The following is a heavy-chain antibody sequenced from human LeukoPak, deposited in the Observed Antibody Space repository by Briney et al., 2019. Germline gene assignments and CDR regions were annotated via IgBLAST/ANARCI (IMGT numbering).Heavy chain of an antibody. CDR1: GGSINSGPYF. CDR2: FYTNGST. J-gene: IGHJ4*02. D-gene: IGHD3-10*01. Sequence: SQTLSLTCTVSGGSINSGPYFWSWIRQPAGKGPEWIGRFYTNGSTNYNPSLKSRVTISVDTSKNQFSLKLSSVTAADTAVYYCARQSGQFDYWGQGTLVTVSS. CDR3: ARQSGQFDY. V-gene: IGHV4-61*02.